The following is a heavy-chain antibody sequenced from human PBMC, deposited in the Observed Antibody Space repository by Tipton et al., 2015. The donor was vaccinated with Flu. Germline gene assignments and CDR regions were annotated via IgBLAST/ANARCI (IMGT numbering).Heavy chain of an antibody. Sequence: LSLTCAASGFTFNDYYISWIRQAPGKGLEWVSYISGSGSTIYYADSVKGRFTISRDNAKNSLYLQMNSLRAEDTAVYYCARDGPYYDILTGREYFQHWGQGTLVTVSS. CDR3: ARDGPYYDILTGREYFQH. CDR2: ISGSGSTI. J-gene: IGHJ1*01. D-gene: IGHD3-9*01. CDR1: GFTFNDYY. V-gene: IGHV3-11*01.